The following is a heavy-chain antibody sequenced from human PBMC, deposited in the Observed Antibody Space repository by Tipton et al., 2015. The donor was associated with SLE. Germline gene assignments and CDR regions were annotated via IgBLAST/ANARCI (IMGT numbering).Heavy chain of an antibody. J-gene: IGHJ4*02. CDR3: ARSWSGRREFDY. CDR1: GDSVSSAYY. Sequence: TLSLTCTVSGDSVSSAYYWAWIRQPPGKGLQWIACIYRTGTTYVNPSLKSRVSMSMDTSNNRFSLTMTSLTVADTAVYYCARSWSGRREFDYWGPGTLVTVSS. D-gene: IGHD1-26*01. V-gene: IGHV4-38-2*02. CDR2: IYRTGTT.